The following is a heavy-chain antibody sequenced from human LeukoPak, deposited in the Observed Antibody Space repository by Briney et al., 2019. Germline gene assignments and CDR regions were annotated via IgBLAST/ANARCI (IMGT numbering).Heavy chain of an antibody. CDR1: GYTLTELS. CDR3: ATDLSSGWPRDY. V-gene: IGHV1-24*01. CDR2: FDPEDGET. D-gene: IGHD6-19*01. Sequence: ASVKVSCKVSGYTLTELSMHWVRQAPGKGLGWMGGFDPEDGETIYAQKFQGRVTMTEDTSTDTAYMELSSLRSEDTAVYYCATDLSSGWPRDYWGQGTLVTVSS. J-gene: IGHJ4*02.